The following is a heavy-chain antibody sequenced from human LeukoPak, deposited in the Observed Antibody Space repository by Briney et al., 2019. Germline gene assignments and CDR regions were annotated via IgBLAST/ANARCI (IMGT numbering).Heavy chain of an antibody. Sequence: SETLSLTCTVSGGSISSYYWSWIRQSPGKGLECIGYIHYTGSTNYNPSLKSRVTISVETSKNQFSLKLSSVTAADTAVYYCARSRSYYDYVWGELSNDFDYWGQGTLVTVSS. J-gene: IGHJ4*02. V-gene: IGHV4-59*08. CDR2: IHYTGST. CDR1: GGSISSYY. CDR3: ARSRSYYDYVWGELSNDFDY. D-gene: IGHD3-16*02.